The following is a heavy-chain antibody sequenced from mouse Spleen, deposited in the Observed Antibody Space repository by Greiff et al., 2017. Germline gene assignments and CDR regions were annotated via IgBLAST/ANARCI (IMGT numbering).Heavy chain of an antibody. J-gene: IGHJ2*01. CDR3: ARRGNWVFDY. Sequence: QVQLKESGAELVRPGASVKLSCKASGYTFTDYYINWVKQRPGQGLEWIARIYPGSGNTYYNEKFKGKATLTAEKSSSTAYMQLSSLTSEDSAVYFCARRGNWVFDYWGQGTTLTVSS. CDR1: GYTFTDYY. V-gene: IGHV1-76*01. CDR2: IYPGSGNT. D-gene: IGHD4-1*01.